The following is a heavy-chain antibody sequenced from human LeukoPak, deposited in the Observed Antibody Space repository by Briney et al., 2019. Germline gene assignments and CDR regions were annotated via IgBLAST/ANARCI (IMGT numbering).Heavy chain of an antibody. Sequence: GGSLRLSCAASGFTFSSYGMSWVRQAPGKGLEWVSAISGNGGSTYYADSVKGRFAISRDTSKNTLYLQMNSLRAEDTAVYYCAKGGAVSSKSITMIRGTRRYYYYMDVWGKGTTVTISS. CDR3: AKGGAVSSKSITMIRGTRRYYYYMDV. D-gene: IGHD3-10*01. CDR1: GFTFSSYG. J-gene: IGHJ6*03. V-gene: IGHV3-23*01. CDR2: ISGNGGST.